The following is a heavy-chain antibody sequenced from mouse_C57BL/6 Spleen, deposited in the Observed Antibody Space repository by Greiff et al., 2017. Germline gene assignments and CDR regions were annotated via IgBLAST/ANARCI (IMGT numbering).Heavy chain of an antibody. D-gene: IGHD2-4*01. CDR2: IDPEDGET. CDR1: GFNIKDYY. V-gene: IGHV14-2*01. J-gene: IGHJ4*01. Sequence: VQLQQSGAELVKPGASVKLSCTASGFNIKDYYMHWVKQRTEQGLEWIGRIDPEDGETKYAPKFQGKATLTVDKPSSTAYMQLSSLTSEDSAVYYCARKDDYDAVDYWGQGTSVTVSS. CDR3: ARKDDYDAVDY.